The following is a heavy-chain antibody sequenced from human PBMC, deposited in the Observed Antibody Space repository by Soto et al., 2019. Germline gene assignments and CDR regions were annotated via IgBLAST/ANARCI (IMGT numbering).Heavy chain of an antibody. V-gene: IGHV1-69*13. CDR2: IIPIFGTA. J-gene: IGHJ6*02. D-gene: IGHD3-22*01. Sequence: SVKVSCKASGRTFSSYAISCVRQAPGQVLEWMGGIIPIFGTANYAQKFQGRVTITADESTSTAYMELSSLRSEDTAVYYCARGSFRLLTRLYYYYYGMDVWGQGTTVTVSS. CDR1: GRTFSSYA. CDR3: ARGSFRLLTRLYYYYYGMDV.